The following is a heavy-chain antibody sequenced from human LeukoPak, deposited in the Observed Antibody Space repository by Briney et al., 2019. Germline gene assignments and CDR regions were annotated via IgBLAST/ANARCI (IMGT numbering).Heavy chain of an antibody. J-gene: IGHJ5*02. CDR1: GGSISSGGYS. CDR2: IYHSGST. CDR3: ARNYLGARGVISLRFDH. V-gene: IGHV4-30-2*01. Sequence: SQTLSLTCAVSGGSISSGGYSWSWIRQPPGKGLEWIVYIYHSGSTYYNPSLKSRVTISVDRSKNQFSLKLSSVTAADTAVYYCARNYLGARGVISLRFDHWGQGTLVTVSS. D-gene: IGHD3-10*01.